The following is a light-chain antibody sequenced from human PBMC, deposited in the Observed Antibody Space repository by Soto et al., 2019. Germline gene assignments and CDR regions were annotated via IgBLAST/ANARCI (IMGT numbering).Light chain of an antibody. J-gene: IGLJ3*02. CDR2: GYN. CDR3: AVWDDGLAAWM. Sequence: QSVLTQSPSASGTHGQRVTMSCSGSRSNIGSTSVSWYQQLPGTVTNLLIYGYNDRPLGVPDRFSGSRSGTSASLAISRLQSEDEAQYDCAVWDDGLAAWMFGGGTKLTVL. CDR1: RSNIGSTS. V-gene: IGLV1-44*01.